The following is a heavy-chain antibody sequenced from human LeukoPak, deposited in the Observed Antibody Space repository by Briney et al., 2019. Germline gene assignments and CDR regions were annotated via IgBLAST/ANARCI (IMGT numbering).Heavy chain of an antibody. CDR3: AKDQSYYGSGSGYYYMDV. V-gene: IGHV3-30*02. J-gene: IGHJ6*03. CDR1: GFTFDDYA. D-gene: IGHD3-10*01. CDR2: IRYDGSNK. Sequence: GRSLRLSCAASGFTFDDYAMHWVRQAPGKGLEWVAFIRYDGSNKYYADSVKGRFTISRDNSKNTLYLQMNSLRAEDTAVYYCAKDQSYYGSGSGYYYMDVWGKGTTVTVSS.